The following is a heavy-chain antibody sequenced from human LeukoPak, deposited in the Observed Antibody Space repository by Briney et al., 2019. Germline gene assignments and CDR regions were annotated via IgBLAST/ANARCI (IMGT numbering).Heavy chain of an antibody. J-gene: IGHJ4*02. D-gene: IGHD3-10*01. V-gene: IGHV3-23*01. CDR2: IIESGEST. CDR1: GFAVSDNY. CDR3: AKGSAQYYFDS. Sequence: GGSLRLSCVVSGFAVSDNYMSWVRQAPGKGLEWVSAIIESGESTYYTDSVKGRFTISRDNSKNTLYLQMNSLRAEDTAFYYCAKGSAQYYFDSWGQGTLVTVSS.